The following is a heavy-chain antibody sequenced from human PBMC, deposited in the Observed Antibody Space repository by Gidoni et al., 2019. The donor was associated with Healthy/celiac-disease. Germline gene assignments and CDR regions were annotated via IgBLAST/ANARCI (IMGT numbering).Heavy chain of an antibody. V-gene: IGHV4-34*01. CDR1: GGSFSGYY. D-gene: IGHD5-18*01. J-gene: IGHJ6*02. CDR3: ARWLGGYSYGNYYYGMDV. CDR2: INHSGST. Sequence: QVQLQQWGAGLLKPSETLSLTCAVYGGSFSGYYWSWIRQPPGKGLEWIGEINHSGSTNYNPSLKSRVTISVDTSKNQFSLKLSSVTAADTAVYYCARWLGGYSYGNYYYGMDVWGQGTTVTVSS.